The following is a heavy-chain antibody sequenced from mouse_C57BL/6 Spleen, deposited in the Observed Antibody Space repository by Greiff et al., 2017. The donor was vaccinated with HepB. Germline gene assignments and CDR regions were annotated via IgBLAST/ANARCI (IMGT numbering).Heavy chain of an antibody. CDR3: ARWGLRRDFDY. D-gene: IGHD2-2*01. J-gene: IGHJ2*01. Sequence: QVQLQQPGAELVKPGASVKLSCKASGYTFTSYWMHWVKQRPGQGLEWIGMIHPNSGSTNYNEKFKSKATLTVDKSSSTAYMQLSSLTSEDSAVYYCARWGLRRDFDYWGQGTTLTVSS. V-gene: IGHV1-64*01. CDR1: GYTFTSYW. CDR2: IHPNSGST.